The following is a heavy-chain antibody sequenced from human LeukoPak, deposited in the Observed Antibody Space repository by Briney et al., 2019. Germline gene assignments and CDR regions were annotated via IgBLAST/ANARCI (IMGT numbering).Heavy chain of an antibody. CDR2: INHSGST. CDR3: ARGRDPFDY. J-gene: IGHJ4*02. Sequence: SETLSLTCTVSGGSISSSSYYWSWIRQPPGKGLEWIGEINHSGSTNYNPSLKSRVTISVDTSKNQFSLKLSSVTAADTAVYYCARGRDPFDYWGQGTLVTVSS. V-gene: IGHV4-39*07. D-gene: IGHD5-24*01. CDR1: GGSISSSSYY.